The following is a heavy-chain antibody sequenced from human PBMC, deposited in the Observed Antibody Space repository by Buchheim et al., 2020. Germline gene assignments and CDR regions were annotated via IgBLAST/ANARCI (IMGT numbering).Heavy chain of an antibody. D-gene: IGHD3-3*01. CDR3: ARGRYYDFWSGYGLPYYYYGMDV. CDR2: IYYSGST. Sequence: QLQLQESGPGLVKPSETLSLTCTVSGGSISSSSYYWGWIRQPPGKGLEWIGSIYYSGSTYYNPSLKSRVTISVDTSKNQFSLKLSSVTAADTAVYYCARGRYYDFWSGYGLPYYYYGMDVWGQGTT. CDR1: GGSISSSSYY. J-gene: IGHJ6*02. V-gene: IGHV4-39*01.